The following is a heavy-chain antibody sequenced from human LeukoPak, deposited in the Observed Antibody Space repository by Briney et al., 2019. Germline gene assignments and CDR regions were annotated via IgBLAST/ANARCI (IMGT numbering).Heavy chain of an antibody. CDR1: GASINSSNFY. CDR2: IYDRGST. Sequence: PSETLSLTCTVSGASINSSNFYWGWIRQPPGKGLEWIANIYDRGSTYYNPSLKSRVTISVDTSKNQFSLRLSSVTAADTAVYYCARDSYYYYGMDVWGQGTTVTVSS. CDR3: ARDSYYYYGMDV. V-gene: IGHV4-39*02. J-gene: IGHJ6*02.